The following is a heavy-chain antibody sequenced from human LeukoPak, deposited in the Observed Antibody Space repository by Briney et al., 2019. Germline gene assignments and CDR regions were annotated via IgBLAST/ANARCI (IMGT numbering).Heavy chain of an antibody. D-gene: IGHD3-22*01. Sequence: GGSLRLSCAASGFTFSSYWMSWVRQAPGKGLEWVANIKKDGSEKYYVDSVKGRFTISRDNAKNSLYLQMNSLRAEDTAVYYCARDLYRVVVVPHYFDYWGQGTLVTVSS. CDR3: ARDLYRVVVVPHYFDY. CDR2: IKKDGSEK. J-gene: IGHJ4*02. V-gene: IGHV3-7*01. CDR1: GFTFSSYW.